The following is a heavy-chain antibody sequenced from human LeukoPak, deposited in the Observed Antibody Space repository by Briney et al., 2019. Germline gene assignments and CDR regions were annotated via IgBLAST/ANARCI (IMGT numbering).Heavy chain of an antibody. J-gene: IGHJ4*02. D-gene: IGHD2-8*02. CDR1: GFTFSSYA. Sequence: GGSLRLSCAASGFTFSSYAMSWVRQAPGKGLDWVSSVSGTSTYIYYADSVKGRFTISRDNAKNSLYLQMNSLRAEDTAVYYCARGRCTGGFCYEVDYWGQGTLVTVSS. CDR3: ARGRCTGGFCYEVDY. V-gene: IGHV3-21*01. CDR2: VSGTSTYI.